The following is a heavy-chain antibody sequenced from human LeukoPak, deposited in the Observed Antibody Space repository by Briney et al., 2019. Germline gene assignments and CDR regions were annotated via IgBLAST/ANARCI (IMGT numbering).Heavy chain of an antibody. D-gene: IGHD6-13*01. CDR1: GGSFSGYY. Sequence: PSETLSLTCAVYGGSFSGYYWSWIRQPPGKGLEWIGEINHSGSTNYNPSLKSRVTISVDTSKNQFSLKLSSVTAADTAVYYCARSRGVPGVDAFDIWGQGTMVTVSS. CDR3: ARSRGVPGVDAFDI. J-gene: IGHJ3*02. V-gene: IGHV4-34*01. CDR2: INHSGST.